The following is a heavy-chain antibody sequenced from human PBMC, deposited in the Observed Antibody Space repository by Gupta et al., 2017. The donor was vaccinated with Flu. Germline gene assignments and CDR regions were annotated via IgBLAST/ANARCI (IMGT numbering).Heavy chain of an antibody. Sequence: WGRQGPGKGVGTVRMINSGGDGVYNMDSVRGRFTISRENAKNSLILEMNNLRAEDTAVYYCTRDPGWGAIDMWGQGTRVTVSS. D-gene: IGHD1-26*01. CDR2: INSGGDGV. CDR3: TRDPGWGAIDM. V-gene: IGHV3-7*01. J-gene: IGHJ3*02.